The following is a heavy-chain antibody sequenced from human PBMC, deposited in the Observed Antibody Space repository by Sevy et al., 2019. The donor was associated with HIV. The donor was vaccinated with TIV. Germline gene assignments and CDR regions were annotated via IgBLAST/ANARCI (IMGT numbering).Heavy chain of an antibody. Sequence: GGSLRLSCAASGLTFSDYYMSWIRQAPGKGLEWLSYISSSGTTLYSADSVKGRFAISRDNAKNWLYLRMNSLRAEDTAVYFCVGRRYSYTYSWSYHFDYWGQGALVTVSS. CDR1: GLTFSDYY. D-gene: IGHD5-18*01. J-gene: IGHJ4*02. CDR2: ISSSGTTL. V-gene: IGHV3-11*01. CDR3: VGRRYSYTYSWSYHFDY.